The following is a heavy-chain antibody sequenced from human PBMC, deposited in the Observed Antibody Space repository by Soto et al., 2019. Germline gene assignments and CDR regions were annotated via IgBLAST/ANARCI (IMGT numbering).Heavy chain of an antibody. J-gene: IGHJ4*02. CDR1: GFTFDDYA. CDR3: ARGDTAMVRGHIFDY. V-gene: IGHV3-9*01. Sequence: EVQLVESGGGLVQPGRSLRLSCAASGFTFDDYAMHWVRQAPGKGLEWVSGISWNSGSIGYADSVKGRFTISRDNAKNSLYLQMNSLRAEDTALYYCARGDTAMVRGHIFDYWGQGTLVTVSS. D-gene: IGHD5-18*01. CDR2: ISWNSGSI.